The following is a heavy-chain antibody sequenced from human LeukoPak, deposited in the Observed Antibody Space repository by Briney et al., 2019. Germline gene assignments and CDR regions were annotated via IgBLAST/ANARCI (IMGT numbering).Heavy chain of an antibody. CDR2: ISSSSSYT. D-gene: IGHD3-10*01. J-gene: IGHJ4*02. V-gene: IGHV3-11*06. Sequence: GGSLRLSCAASGFTFSDYYVSWIRQAPGKGLEWVSYISSSSSYTNYADSVKGRFTISRDNAKNLLYLQMNSLRAEDTAVYYCARGNYGSGSYYLDYWGQGTLVTVSS. CDR3: ARGNYGSGSYYLDY. CDR1: GFTFSDYY.